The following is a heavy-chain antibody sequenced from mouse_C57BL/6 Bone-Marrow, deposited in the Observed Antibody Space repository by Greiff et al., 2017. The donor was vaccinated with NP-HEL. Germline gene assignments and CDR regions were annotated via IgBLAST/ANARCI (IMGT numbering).Heavy chain of an antibody. CDR1: GYTFTSYW. CDR2: IYPGSGST. Sequence: QVQMQQPGAELVKPGASVKMSCKASGYTFTSYWITWVKQRPGQGLEWIGDIYPGSGSTNYNEKFKSKATLTVDTSSSTAYMQRSSLTSEDSAVYYCARPHYYGSSRFPWGQGTSVTVSS. V-gene: IGHV1-55*01. CDR3: ARPHYYGSSRFP. J-gene: IGHJ4*01. D-gene: IGHD1-1*01.